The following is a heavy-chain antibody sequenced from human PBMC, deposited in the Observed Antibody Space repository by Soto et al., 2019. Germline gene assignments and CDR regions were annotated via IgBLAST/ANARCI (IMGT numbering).Heavy chain of an antibody. CDR1: GGSISSGGYY. D-gene: IGHD2-15*01. CDR3: ARGPGVVAAIYGMDV. V-gene: IGHV4-31*03. CDR2: IYYSGST. Sequence: PSETLSLTCTVSGGSISSGGYYWSWIRQHPGKGLEWIGYIYYSGSTYYNPSLKSRVTISVDTSKNQFSLKLSSVTAADTAVYYCARGPGVVAAIYGMDVWGQGTTVTVSS. J-gene: IGHJ6*02.